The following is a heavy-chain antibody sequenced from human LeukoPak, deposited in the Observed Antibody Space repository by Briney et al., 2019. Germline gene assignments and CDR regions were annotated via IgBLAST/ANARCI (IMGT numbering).Heavy chain of an antibody. CDR3: ARDRADSSGSYSFDY. D-gene: IGHD1-26*01. V-gene: IGHV4-59*01. Sequence: PSETLSLTCTVSGGSISSYYWSWIRQPRGKGLEWIGYVYYSGSTNYNPSLKSRVTISVNTSKNQFSLKLSSVTAADTAVYHCARDRADSSGSYSFDYWGQGTLVTVSS. J-gene: IGHJ4*02. CDR2: VYYSGST. CDR1: GGSISSYY.